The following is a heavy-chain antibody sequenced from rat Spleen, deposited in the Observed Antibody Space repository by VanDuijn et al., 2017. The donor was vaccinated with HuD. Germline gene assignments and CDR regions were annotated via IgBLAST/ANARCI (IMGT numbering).Heavy chain of an antibody. D-gene: IGHD5-1*01. CDR2: ISYDGSST. Sequence: EVQLVESGGGLVQPGRSLKLSCAASGFTFSNYYMAWVRQAPKKGLEWVATISYDGSSTYYRDSVKGRFTISRDNAKSTLYLQMNSLRSEDTATYYCTTQWELYNWGPGTMVTVSS. CDR3: TTQWELYN. CDR1: GFTFSNYY. V-gene: IGHV5-7*01. J-gene: IGHJ1*01.